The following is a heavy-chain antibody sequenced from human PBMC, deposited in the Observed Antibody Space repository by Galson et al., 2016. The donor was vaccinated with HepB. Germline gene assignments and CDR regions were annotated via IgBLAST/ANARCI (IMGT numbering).Heavy chain of an antibody. CDR3: ARDCDYICYTEASGFDF. D-gene: IGHD2-8*01. CDR2: ISSRSSTQ. Sequence: SLRLSCAASGFAFSSYSMNWVRQAPGKGLEWVSYISSRSSTQYYADSVKGRLTISRDNVQNSLYLHMNSVRAEDTAVYYCARDCDYICYTEASGFDFWGQGTLVTVSS. J-gene: IGHJ4*02. V-gene: IGHV3-48*01. CDR1: GFAFSSYS.